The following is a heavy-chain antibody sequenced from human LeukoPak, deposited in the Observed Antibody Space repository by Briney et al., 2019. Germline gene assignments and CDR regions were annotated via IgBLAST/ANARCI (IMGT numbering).Heavy chain of an antibody. CDR1: GFTFSSYS. CDR2: ISSSSSYI. V-gene: IGHV3-21*01. Sequence: GGSLRLSCAASGFTFSSYSMNWVRQAPGKGLEWVSSISSSSSYIYYADSVKGRFTISRDNAKNSLYLQMNSLRAEDTAVYYCARVGYRYGTYYFDYWGQGTLVTVSS. D-gene: IGHD5-18*01. CDR3: ARVGYRYGTYYFDY. J-gene: IGHJ4*02.